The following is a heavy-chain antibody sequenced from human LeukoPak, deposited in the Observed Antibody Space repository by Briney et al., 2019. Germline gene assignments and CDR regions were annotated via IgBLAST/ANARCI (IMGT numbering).Heavy chain of an antibody. CDR2: INPNSCGT. V-gene: IGHV1-2*02. D-gene: IGHD1-26*01. J-gene: IGHJ4*02. Sequence: GASVKVSCKASGYTFTGYYMHWVRQAPGQGLEWMGWINPNSCGTNYAQKFQGRVTMTRDTSISTAYMELSRLRSDETAVYYCARFRATTEPHFDYWGQGTLVTVSS. CDR1: GYTFTGYY. CDR3: ARFRATTEPHFDY.